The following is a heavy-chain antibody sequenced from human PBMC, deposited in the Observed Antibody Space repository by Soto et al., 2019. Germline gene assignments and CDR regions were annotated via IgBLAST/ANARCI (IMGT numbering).Heavy chain of an antibody. D-gene: IGHD6-19*01. CDR3: AKDLEWLVLRYALDV. Sequence: QVQLVESGGGVVQPGRSLRLSCAASGFTFSSYGMHWVRQAPGKGLEWVALISYDGSNEDYEDSVKGRFTISRDNSKKTRYLQMNSLRPEDTAVYYCAKDLEWLVLRYALDVWGQGTTVTVSS. CDR1: GFTFSSYG. CDR2: ISYDGSNE. V-gene: IGHV3-30*18. J-gene: IGHJ6*02.